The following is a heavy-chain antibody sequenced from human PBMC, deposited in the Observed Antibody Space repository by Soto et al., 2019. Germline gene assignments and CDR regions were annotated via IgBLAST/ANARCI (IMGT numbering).Heavy chain of an antibody. Sequence: EVHLVESGGGLVQPGGSLRLSCAASGFIFSSYAINWVRQAPGKGLEWVSSISGSGTTIYYADSVKGRFTISRAYAKTSLYLQMKSLIAEDTAMYYRASFSRMADGYYWGQGTLVTVSS. D-gene: IGHD3-22*01. CDR2: ISGSGTTI. CDR1: GFIFSSYA. J-gene: IGHJ4*02. V-gene: IGHV3-48*01. CDR3: ASFSRMADGYY.